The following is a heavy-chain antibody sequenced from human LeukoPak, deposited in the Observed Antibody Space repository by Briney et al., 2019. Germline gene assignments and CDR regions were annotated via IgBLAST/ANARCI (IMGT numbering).Heavy chain of an antibody. CDR1: GFSFSGYD. J-gene: IGHJ4*02. CDR2: ISGSGGST. Sequence: GGSLRLSCAASGFSFSGYDMSWVRQAPGKGLEWVSAISGSGGSTYYADSVKGRFTISRDNSKNTLYLQMNSLRVEDTAVFYCAGDEGSGSYLDYWGQGTLVAVSS. CDR3: AGDEGSGSYLDY. D-gene: IGHD3-10*01. V-gene: IGHV3-23*01.